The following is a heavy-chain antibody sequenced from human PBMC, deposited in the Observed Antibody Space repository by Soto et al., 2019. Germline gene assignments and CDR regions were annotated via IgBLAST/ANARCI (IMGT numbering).Heavy chain of an antibody. CDR2: ISGSGGST. D-gene: IGHD5-18*01. Sequence: EVQLLESGGGLVQPGGSLRLSCAASGFTFSSYAMSWVRQAPGKGLEWVSAISGSGGSTYYADSVKGRFTISRDNSKNTLYLQMNSLRAEDTAVYYGANRNTGYSYGIDAFDIWGQGTMVTVSS. V-gene: IGHV3-23*01. CDR3: ANRNTGYSYGIDAFDI. J-gene: IGHJ3*02. CDR1: GFTFSSYA.